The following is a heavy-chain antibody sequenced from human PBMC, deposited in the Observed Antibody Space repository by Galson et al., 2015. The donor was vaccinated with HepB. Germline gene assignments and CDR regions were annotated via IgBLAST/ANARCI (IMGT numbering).Heavy chain of an antibody. CDR2: IIPIFGTA. CDR3: ARGQVGDGYNHGMAGFDY. CDR1: GGTFSSYA. J-gene: IGHJ4*02. V-gene: IGHV1-69*13. D-gene: IGHD5-24*01. Sequence: SVKVSCKASGGTFSSYAISWVRQAPGQGLEWMGGIIPIFGTANYAQKFQGRVTITADESTSTAYMELSSLRSEDTAVYYCARGQVGDGYNHGMAGFDYWGQGTLVTVSS.